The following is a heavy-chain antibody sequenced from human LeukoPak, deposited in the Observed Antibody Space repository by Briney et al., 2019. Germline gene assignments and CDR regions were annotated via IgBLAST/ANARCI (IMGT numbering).Heavy chain of an antibody. J-gene: IGHJ4*02. V-gene: IGHV3-23*01. CDR1: GFTFSSSA. CDR2: ISGSGSGGST. D-gene: IGHD5-18*01. CDR3: AKGRTGFSYGYGIDY. Sequence: TGGSLRLSCAASGFTFSSSAMSWVRQAPGKGLEWVSSISGSGSGGSTYYADSVKGRFTISRDNSKNTLYLQMNSLRAEDAAIYYCAKGRTGFSYGYGIDYWGQGTLVTVSS.